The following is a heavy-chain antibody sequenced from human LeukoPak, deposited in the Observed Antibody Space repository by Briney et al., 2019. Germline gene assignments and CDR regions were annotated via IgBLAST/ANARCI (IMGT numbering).Heavy chain of an antibody. D-gene: IGHD2-2*01. CDR3: VRAASVTCSSTSCYGHYYYYYMDV. J-gene: IGHJ6*03. CDR2: INPSGGST. Sequence: ASVKVSCKASGYTFTSYYMHWVRQAPGQGLEWMGIINPSGGSTSYAQKFQGRVTMTRDMSTSTVYMELSSLRSEDTAVYYCVRAASVTCSSTSCYGHYYYYYMDVWGKGTTVTVSS. CDR1: GYTFTSYY. V-gene: IGHV1-46*01.